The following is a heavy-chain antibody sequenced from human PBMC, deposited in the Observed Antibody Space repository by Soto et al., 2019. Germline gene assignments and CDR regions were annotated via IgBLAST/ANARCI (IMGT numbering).Heavy chain of an antibody. D-gene: IGHD3-22*01. J-gene: IGHJ4*02. Sequence: QVQLVQSGAEVKKPGASVKVYCKASGYTFTIYGISWVRQAPGQGLGWMGWISGYSGNTDYAQNLQDRVTPTTDASASSVYMELRSLRSDDTAVYFCARVDYYDSRVYYGYWGQGTLITVSS. CDR1: GYTFTIYG. CDR3: ARVDYYDSRVYYGY. V-gene: IGHV1-18*04. CDR2: ISGYSGNT.